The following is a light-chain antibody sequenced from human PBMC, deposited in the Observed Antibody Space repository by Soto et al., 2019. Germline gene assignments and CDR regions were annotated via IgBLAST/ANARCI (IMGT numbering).Light chain of an antibody. Sequence: DIQMTQSPSSLSASVGDRVTITCRASQGISNYLAWYQQIPGKVPKLLISAASTLQSGVPSRFSGSGSGTDFTLTTSSLQPEDVATYYCQKYTGGPAFGGGTKVEIK. J-gene: IGKJ4*01. CDR2: AAS. CDR3: QKYTGGPA. CDR1: QGISNY. V-gene: IGKV1-27*01.